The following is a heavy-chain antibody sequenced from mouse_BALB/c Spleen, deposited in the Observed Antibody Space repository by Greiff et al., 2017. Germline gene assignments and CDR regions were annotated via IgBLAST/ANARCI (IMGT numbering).Heavy chain of an antibody. Sequence: SGTVLARPGASVKMSCKASGYTFTSYWMHWVKQRPGQGLEWIGAIYPGNSDTSYNQKFKGKAKLTAVTSTSTAYMELSSLTNEDSAVYYCTKGDYGSGGIFDYWGQGTTLTVSS. CDR1: GYTFTSYW. CDR3: TKGDYGSGGIFDY. D-gene: IGHD1-1*01. J-gene: IGHJ2*01. CDR2: IYPGNSDT. V-gene: IGHV1-5*01.